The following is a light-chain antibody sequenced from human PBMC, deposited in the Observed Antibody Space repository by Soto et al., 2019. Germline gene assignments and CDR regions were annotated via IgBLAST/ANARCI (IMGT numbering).Light chain of an antibody. CDR3: QQYNNWLPYT. CDR1: QSVGSD. J-gene: IGKJ2*01. V-gene: IGKV3-15*01. CDR2: GAS. Sequence: EMVMTQSPATLSVSPGERATLSCRASQSVGSDLAWYQQKPGQAPRLLIYGASTRATGIPGRFSGSGSGTEFTLTISSLQSEDFVVYYCQQYNNWLPYTFGQGTKVDIK.